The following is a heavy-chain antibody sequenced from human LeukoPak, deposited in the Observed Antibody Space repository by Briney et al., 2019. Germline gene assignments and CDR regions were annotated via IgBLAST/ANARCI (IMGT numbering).Heavy chain of an antibody. Sequence: GASVKVSCKASGYTFTSYGISWVRQAPGQGLEWMGWISAYNGNTNYAQKLQGRVTMTTDTSTSTAYMELRSLRSDDTAVYYCATAYYDSSGYWLLFDYWGQGTLVTVSS. CDR3: ATAYYDSSGYWLLFDY. CDR2: ISAYNGNT. J-gene: IGHJ4*02. D-gene: IGHD3-22*01. CDR1: GYTFTSYG. V-gene: IGHV1-18*01.